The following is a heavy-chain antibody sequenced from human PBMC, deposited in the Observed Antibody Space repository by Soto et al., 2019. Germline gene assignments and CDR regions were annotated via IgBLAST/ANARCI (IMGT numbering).Heavy chain of an antibody. CDR3: AKNTSPHAHD. CDR1: GFTFSNYA. J-gene: IGHJ4*02. D-gene: IGHD1-1*01. V-gene: IGHV3-23*01. Sequence: PGGSLRLSCAASGFTFSNYAMSWVRQAPGKGVEWVSAISSSGDSPYYADSVKGRFTVSRDNSKNTLYLQMNSLRVEDMAIYYCAKNTSPHAHDWGQGALVTVSS. CDR2: ISSSGDSP.